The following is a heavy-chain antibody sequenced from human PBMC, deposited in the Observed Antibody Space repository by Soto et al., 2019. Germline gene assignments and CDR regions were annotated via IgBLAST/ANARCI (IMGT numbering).Heavy chain of an antibody. CDR3: ARVGGTAVVPYHFDP. CDR2: SYDSGIT. J-gene: IGHJ5*02. D-gene: IGHD2-2*01. CDR1: GGSISSGGYY. V-gene: IGHV4-31*03. Sequence: ASETLSLTCTVSGGSISSGGYYWSWIRQHPGEGLEWIGYSYDSGITYYNPSLKSRVTISVDTSKNQFSLKASSMTAADTAVYYCARVGGTAVVPYHFDPWGQGILVTVSS.